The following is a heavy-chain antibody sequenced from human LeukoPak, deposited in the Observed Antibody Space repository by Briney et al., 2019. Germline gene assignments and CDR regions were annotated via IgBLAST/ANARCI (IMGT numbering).Heavy chain of an antibody. CDR3: ARLIGYCSGGSCLGYNWFDP. D-gene: IGHD2-15*01. Sequence: GESLKISCKGSGYSFTSYWIGWVRQMPGKGLEWMGIIYPGDSDTRYSPSFQGQVTISADKSISTAYLQWSSLKASDTAMYYCARLIGYCSGGSCLGYNWFDPWGQGTLVTVSS. CDR1: GYSFTSYW. CDR2: IYPGDSDT. J-gene: IGHJ5*02. V-gene: IGHV5-51*01.